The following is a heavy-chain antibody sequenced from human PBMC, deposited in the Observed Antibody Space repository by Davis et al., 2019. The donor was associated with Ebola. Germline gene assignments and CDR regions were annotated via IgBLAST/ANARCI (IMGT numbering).Heavy chain of an antibody. J-gene: IGHJ4*02. CDR2: ISAYNGNT. CDR3: ARDYGAFFDY. CDR1: GGTLRSYA. D-gene: IGHD4-17*01. V-gene: IGHV1-18*01. Sequence: AASVKVSCKASGGTLRSYAISWVRQAPGPGLEWMGWISAYNGNTNYAQKLQGRVTMTTDTSTSTAYMELRSLRSDDTAVYYCARDYGAFFDYWGQGTLVTVSS.